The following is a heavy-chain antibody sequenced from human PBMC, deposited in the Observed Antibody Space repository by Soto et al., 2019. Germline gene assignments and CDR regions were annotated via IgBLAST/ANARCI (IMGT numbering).Heavy chain of an antibody. CDR2: IIPMFETV. CDR1: GGTFDNYA. J-gene: IGHJ6*02. CDR3: ARGLRTGNYGMDV. Sequence: QAQLLQSGAEVRKPASSVKVSCKASGGTFDNYAVSWVRQAPGQGLEWMGGIIPMFETVNYAQRFQGRLTIAADESTSTAYMELTSLTSADTAIYFCARGLRTGNYGMDVWGQGTTVTVSS. V-gene: IGHV1-69*01. D-gene: IGHD2-15*01.